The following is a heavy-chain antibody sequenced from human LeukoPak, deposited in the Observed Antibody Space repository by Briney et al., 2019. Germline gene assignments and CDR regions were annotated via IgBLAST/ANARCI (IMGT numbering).Heavy chain of an antibody. CDR1: GFTFSSYS. CDR2: IRYDGSNK. Sequence: GGSLRLSCAASGFTFSSYSMNWVRQAPGKGLEWVAFIRYDGSNKYYADSVKGRFTISRDNSKNTLYLQMNSLRAEDTAVYYCAKDAGQWLATYYYYYMDVWGKGTTVTVSS. CDR3: AKDAGQWLATYYYYYMDV. D-gene: IGHD6-19*01. J-gene: IGHJ6*03. V-gene: IGHV3-30*02.